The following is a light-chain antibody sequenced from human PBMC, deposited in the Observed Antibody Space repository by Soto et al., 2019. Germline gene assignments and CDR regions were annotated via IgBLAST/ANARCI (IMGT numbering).Light chain of an antibody. CDR3: QQTYSRVRT. CDR1: QSIASY. V-gene: IGKV1-39*01. Sequence: DIQMTQAPYSLSAFVGDRVTITCRASQSIASYLNWYQQKPGKAPKFLIYAASTLQGGVTSRFSGSGSGTDFTLTISSLQPEDFATYYCQQTYSRVRTVGQGNKV. CDR2: AAS. J-gene: IGKJ1*01.